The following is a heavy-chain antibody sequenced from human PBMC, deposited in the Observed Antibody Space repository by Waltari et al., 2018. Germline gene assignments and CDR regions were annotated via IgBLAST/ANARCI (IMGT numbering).Heavy chain of an antibody. Sequence: QVQLVQSGAEVKKPGASVKVSCKASGYTFTGYYMHWVRQAPGQGLVWMGRINPNSGGNNHAQKLQGRVTMTRDTSISTAYMELSRLRSDDTAVYYCAVLYDSSGDYNDYGGQGTLVTVSS. D-gene: IGHD3-22*01. CDR3: AVLYDSSGDYNDY. CDR1: GYTFTGYY. CDR2: INPNSGGN. J-gene: IGHJ4*02. V-gene: IGHV1-2*06.